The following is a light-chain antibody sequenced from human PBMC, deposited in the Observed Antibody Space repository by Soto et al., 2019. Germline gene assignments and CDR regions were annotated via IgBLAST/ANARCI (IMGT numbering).Light chain of an antibody. V-gene: IGKV1-12*01. CDR2: AAS. CDR3: QQANSFPLT. CDR1: QDVSNW. J-gene: IGKJ5*01. Sequence: DIQMTQSPSSVSASVGDRVTITCRASQDVSNWLAWYQQKPGKAPNLLIYAASTLQSGVPSRFSGSGSGTDFTLTISSLQPEDFVTYYCQQANSFPLTFGQGTRLEIK.